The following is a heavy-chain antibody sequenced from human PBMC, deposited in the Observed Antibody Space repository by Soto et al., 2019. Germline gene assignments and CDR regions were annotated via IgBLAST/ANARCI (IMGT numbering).Heavy chain of an antibody. CDR2: IIPIFGTA. Sequence: VASVKVSCKASGGTFSSHAISWVRQAPGQGLEWMGGIIPIFGTANYAQKFQGRVTITADESTSTAYMELSSLRSEDTAVYYCARGEAAPAPSRWGQGTLVTVSS. J-gene: IGHJ4*02. V-gene: IGHV1-69*13. CDR3: ARGEAAPAPSR. CDR1: GGTFSSHA.